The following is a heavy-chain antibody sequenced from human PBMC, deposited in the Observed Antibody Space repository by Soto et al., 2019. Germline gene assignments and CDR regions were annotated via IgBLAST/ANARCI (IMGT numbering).Heavy chain of an antibody. Sequence: SETLSLTCTVSGGSISSYYWSWIRQPPGKGLEWIGYIYYSGSTNYNPSLKSRVTISVDTSKNQFSLKLSSVTAADTAVYYCARIYDYVWGSYRLYYFDYWGQGTLVTV. CDR1: GGSISSYY. V-gene: IGHV4-59*01. D-gene: IGHD3-16*02. J-gene: IGHJ4*02. CDR2: IYYSGST. CDR3: ARIYDYVWGSYRLYYFDY.